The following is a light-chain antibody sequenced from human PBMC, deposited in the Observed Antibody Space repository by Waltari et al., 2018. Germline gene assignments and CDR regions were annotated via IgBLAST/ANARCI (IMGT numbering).Light chain of an antibody. Sequence: SALTQPPPASGSPGQSVTISCTGTSSDVGGYNYVSWYQQHPGKAPKLMIYEVTKRPSGVPDRFSGSKSGNTASLTVSGLQTEDEADYYCSSYAGGSWVFGGGTKLTVL. CDR1: SSDVGGYNY. J-gene: IGLJ3*02. CDR2: EVT. V-gene: IGLV2-8*01. CDR3: SSYAGGSWV.